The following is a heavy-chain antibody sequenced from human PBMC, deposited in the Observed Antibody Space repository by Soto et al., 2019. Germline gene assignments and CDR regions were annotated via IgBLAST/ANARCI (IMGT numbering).Heavy chain of an antibody. Sequence: SQTLSLTCAISGDSVSSNSAAWNWIRQSPSRGLEWLGRTYYRSKWYNDYAVSVKSRITINPDTSKNQFSLQLNSVPPEDTAVYYCARGPPAAIAAAGITWFDPWGQGTLVTVSS. CDR2: TYYRSKWYN. J-gene: IGHJ5*02. CDR3: ARGPPAAIAAAGITWFDP. V-gene: IGHV6-1*01. D-gene: IGHD6-13*01. CDR1: GDSVSSNSAA.